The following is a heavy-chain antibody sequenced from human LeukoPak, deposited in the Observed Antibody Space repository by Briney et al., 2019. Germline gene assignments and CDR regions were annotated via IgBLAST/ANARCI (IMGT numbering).Heavy chain of an antibody. J-gene: IGHJ4*02. V-gene: IGHV1-2*06. D-gene: IGHD2-15*01. CDR2: INPNSGRT. Sequence: ASVKVSCKASGYTFTGYYMHWVRQAPGQGLEWMGRINPNSGRTNYAQKFQGRVTMTRDTSISTAYMELSRLRSDDTAVYYCARLYCSGGSCRDYWGQGTLVTVSS. CDR1: GYTFTGYY. CDR3: ARLYCSGGSCRDY.